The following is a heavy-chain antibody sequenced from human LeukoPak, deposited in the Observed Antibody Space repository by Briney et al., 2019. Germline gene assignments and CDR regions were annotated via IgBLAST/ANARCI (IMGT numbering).Heavy chain of an antibody. V-gene: IGHV3-7*01. J-gene: IGHJ4*02. CDR3: ACPLDSSSWYFFDH. Sequence: GGSLRLSCAASGFAFSSYWMSWVRQVPGKELEWVANIKQDGSDKYYVDSVKGRFTISRDNGKNSLYLQMNSLRAEDTAVYYCACPLDSSSWYFFDHWGQGALVTVSS. CDR1: GFAFSSYW. D-gene: IGHD6-13*01. CDR2: IKQDGSDK.